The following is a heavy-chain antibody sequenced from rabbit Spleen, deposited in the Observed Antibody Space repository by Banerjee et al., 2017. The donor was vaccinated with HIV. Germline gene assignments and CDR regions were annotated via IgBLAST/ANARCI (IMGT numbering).Heavy chain of an antibody. Sequence: QSLQESGGDLVKPEGSLTLTCTASGFSFSSDVDMCWVRQAPGKGLEWIGDIYPGFGITNYANWVNGRFSISRENAQNTVFLQMTSLTAADTATYFCARDGAVIGWNFNLWGPGTLVTVS. D-gene: IGHD1-1*01. CDR1: GFSFSSDVD. CDR3: ARDGAVIGWNFNL. V-gene: IGHV1S40*01. CDR2: IYPGFGIT. J-gene: IGHJ4*01.